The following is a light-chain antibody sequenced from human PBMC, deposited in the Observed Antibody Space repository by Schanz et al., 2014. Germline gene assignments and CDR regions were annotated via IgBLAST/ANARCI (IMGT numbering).Light chain of an antibody. V-gene: IGKV3-20*01. CDR1: QSFSSSY. Sequence: EIVLTQSPDTLSLSPGERATLSCRPSQSFSSSYLAWYQQKPGQAPRLLIYGTSSRATGIPDRFIGSGSGTDFTLTISSLEPEDFAVYYCQQYDRSPPTFGQGTKVEIK. CDR2: GTS. CDR3: QQYDRSPPT. J-gene: IGKJ1*01.